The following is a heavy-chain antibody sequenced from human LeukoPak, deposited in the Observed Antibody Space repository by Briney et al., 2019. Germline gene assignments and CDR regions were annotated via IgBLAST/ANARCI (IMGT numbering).Heavy chain of an antibody. CDR3: ARQKRLLRYFDWLLGDYYYYYMDV. Sequence: ASVKVSCKASGYTFTNYYMHWVRQAPGQGLEWMGIVNPNDGSTSYAQKFQGRVTMTRETSTSTVYMELSSLRSEDTAVYYCARQKRLLRYFDWLLGDYYYYYMDVWGKGTTVTVSS. CDR2: VNPNDGST. V-gene: IGHV1-46*01. J-gene: IGHJ6*03. D-gene: IGHD3-9*01. CDR1: GYTFTNYY.